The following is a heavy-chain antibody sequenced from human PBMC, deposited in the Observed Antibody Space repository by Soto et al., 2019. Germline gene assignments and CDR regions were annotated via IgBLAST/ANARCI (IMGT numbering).Heavy chain of an antibody. CDR2: TIPMFATA. Sequence: SVKVSCKASGGSFSNYIFSWVRQAPGQGLEWMGGTIPMFATAQYAQKLQGRVTITADESSSTVYMDLTSLRSDDTAVYYCARGLFGQQWLVGFDTWGQGTLVTVSS. J-gene: IGHJ4*02. D-gene: IGHD6-19*01. CDR3: ARGLFGQQWLVGFDT. CDR1: GGSFSNYI. V-gene: IGHV1-69*13.